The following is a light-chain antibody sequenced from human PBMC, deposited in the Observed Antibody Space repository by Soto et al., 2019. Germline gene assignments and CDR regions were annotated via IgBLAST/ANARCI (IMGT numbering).Light chain of an antibody. J-gene: IGLJ2*01. CDR1: SDDVGGYAY. CDR3: SSYTANTTPL. CDR2: EVS. Sequence: QSALTQPASVSGSPGQSITISCTGTSDDVGGYAYVSWYQHYPGKAPKLIISEVSNRPSGVSDRFSGPRSGNTASLTISGLQAEDEADYYCSSYTANTTPLFGGGTKLTVL. V-gene: IGLV2-14*01.